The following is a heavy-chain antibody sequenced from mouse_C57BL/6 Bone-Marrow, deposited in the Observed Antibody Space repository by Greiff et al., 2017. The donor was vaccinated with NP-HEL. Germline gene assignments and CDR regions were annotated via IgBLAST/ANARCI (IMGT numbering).Heavy chain of an antibody. V-gene: IGHV2-2*01. D-gene: IGHD1-1*01. CDR1: GFTFSSYA. Sequence: VQGVESGGGLVKPGGSLKLSCAASGFTFSSYAMSWVRQTPEKRLEWLGVIWSGGSTDYNAAFISRLSISKENSKSQVFFKMNSLQADDTAIYYCARNSLRVALGGFAYWGQGTLVTVSA. CDR3: ARNSLRVALGGFAY. CDR2: IWSGGST. J-gene: IGHJ3*01.